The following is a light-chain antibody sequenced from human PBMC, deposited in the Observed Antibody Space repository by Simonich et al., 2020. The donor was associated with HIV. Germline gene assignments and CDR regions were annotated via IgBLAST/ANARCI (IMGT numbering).Light chain of an antibody. V-gene: IGKV4-1*01. CDR1: QTVLYSSNNKNY. J-gene: IGKJ1*01. CDR2: WAS. CDR3: QQYYITPHT. Sequence: DIVMTQSPDSLAVSLGERATINCKSSQTVLYSSNNKNYLDWYQQKQGQPPNRIIYWASTRESGVPDRFNGSGSETDFTLTISSLQAEDVAVYYCQQYYITPHTFGQGTKVEIK.